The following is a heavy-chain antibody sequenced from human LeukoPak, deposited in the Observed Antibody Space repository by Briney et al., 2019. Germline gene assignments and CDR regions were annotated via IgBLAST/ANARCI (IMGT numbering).Heavy chain of an antibody. D-gene: IGHD3-22*01. J-gene: IGHJ1*01. V-gene: IGHV3-74*01. Sequence: PGGSLRLSCAASGFTFSTYWMHWVRQAPWKGLVWVSRIKSDGSTNYADSVKGRFTISRDSANNTLSLQMNSLRPEDTGVYYCARAPTEIGGYYPKYFRHWGQGTLVTVSS. CDR1: GFTFSTYW. CDR2: IKSDGST. CDR3: ARAPTEIGGYYPKYFRH.